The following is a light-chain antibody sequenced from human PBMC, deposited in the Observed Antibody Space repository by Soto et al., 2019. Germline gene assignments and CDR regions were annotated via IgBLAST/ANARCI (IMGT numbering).Light chain of an antibody. Sequence: QSALTQPASVSGSPGQSIAISCTGTSSDVGYYNYVSWYQQHPGKAPKVMIYDVNNRPSGVSDRFSGSKSGNTASLTISGLQAEDEADYYCSSYTSSSTYVFEPGTKVPVL. CDR1: SSDVGYYNY. CDR3: SSYTSSSTYV. CDR2: DVN. V-gene: IGLV2-14*01. J-gene: IGLJ1*01.